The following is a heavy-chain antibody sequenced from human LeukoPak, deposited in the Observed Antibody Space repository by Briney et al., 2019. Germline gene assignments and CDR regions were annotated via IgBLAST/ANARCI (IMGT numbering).Heavy chain of an antibody. V-gene: IGHV3-23*01. CDR2: ISGSGHST. Sequence: GGSLRLSCAASGFTFSDYAMSWVRQAPGKGLEWVSVISGSGHSTHYAVSVKGRFTISRDNFKNTVYLQMNSLRAEDTAVYYCAKESPEFDYWGQGTLVTASS. D-gene: IGHD1-14*01. J-gene: IGHJ4*02. CDR3: AKESPEFDY. CDR1: GFTFSDYA.